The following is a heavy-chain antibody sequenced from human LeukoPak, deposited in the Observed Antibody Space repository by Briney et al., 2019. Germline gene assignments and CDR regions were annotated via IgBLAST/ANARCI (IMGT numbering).Heavy chain of an antibody. V-gene: IGHV1-24*01. CDR3: ATDWYCSGGSCYRYNWFDP. CDR1: GYTLTELS. D-gene: IGHD2-15*01. CDR2: FDPEDGET. J-gene: IGHJ5*02. Sequence: GASVKVSCKVSGYTLTELSMHWVRQAPGKGLEWTGGFDPEDGETIYAQKFQGRVTMTEDTSTDTAYMELSSLRSEDTAVYYCATDWYCSGGSCYRYNWFDPWGQGTLVTVSS.